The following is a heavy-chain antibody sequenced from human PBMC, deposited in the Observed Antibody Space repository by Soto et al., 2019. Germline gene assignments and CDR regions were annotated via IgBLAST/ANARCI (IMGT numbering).Heavy chain of an antibody. CDR1: GGTFSSYA. J-gene: IGHJ6*04. CDR2: IIPIFGTA. CDR3: ARSQGVWWELPPPSPTYYYSVMDV. D-gene: IGHD1-26*01. V-gene: IGHV1-69*13. Sequence: SVKCSCKASGGTFSSYAIILVRLAPGQGLEWMGGIIPIFGTANYAQKFQCSVTITADESTSTAYMELSSLRSEDTAVYYCARSQGVWWELPPPSPTYYYSVMDVWGKGTTVTVS.